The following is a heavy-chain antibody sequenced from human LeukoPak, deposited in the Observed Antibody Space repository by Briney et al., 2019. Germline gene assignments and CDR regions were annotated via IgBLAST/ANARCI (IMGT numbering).Heavy chain of an antibody. CDR3: ASKGLGSQVPRGMDV. CDR1: GYSFSSYW. V-gene: IGHV5-51*01. J-gene: IGHJ6*02. D-gene: IGHD3-10*01. CDR2: IYPADSDT. Sequence: GESLKISCKASGYSFSSYWIGWVRQMPGKGLEWMGIIYPADSDTRYSPSFQGQVTISADKSISTAYLQWSGLKASDTAMYYCASKGLGSQVPRGMDVWGQGTTVTVSS.